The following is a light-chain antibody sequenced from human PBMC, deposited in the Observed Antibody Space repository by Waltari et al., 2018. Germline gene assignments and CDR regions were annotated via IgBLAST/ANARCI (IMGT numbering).Light chain of an antibody. Sequence: EIVLTQSPGTLSLSPGERAPLSCRASQSVGRSLAWYQQKPGQAPRLLISDASTRATGIPDRFSGSGSGTDFSLSISRLAPDDLAVYYCQHYVRLPVTFGQGTKVEFK. J-gene: IGKJ1*01. V-gene: IGKV3-20*01. CDR1: QSVGRS. CDR3: QHYVRLPVT. CDR2: DAS.